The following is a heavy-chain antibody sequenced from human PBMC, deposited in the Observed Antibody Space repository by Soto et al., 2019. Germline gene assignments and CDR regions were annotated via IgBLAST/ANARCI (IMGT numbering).Heavy chain of an antibody. J-gene: IGHJ5*01. V-gene: IGHV3-23*01. Sequence: GGSLRLSCAASGFTFSSYAMAWVRQAPGKGLEWVSAIGSGGITFHADSVKGRFTISRDIAKNMVFLQMNSLRAEDTAVYYCAKDYSSGYPNWFDSWGQGTLVTSPQ. D-gene: IGHD3-22*01. CDR3: AKDYSSGYPNWFDS. CDR2: IGSGGIT. CDR1: GFTFSSYA.